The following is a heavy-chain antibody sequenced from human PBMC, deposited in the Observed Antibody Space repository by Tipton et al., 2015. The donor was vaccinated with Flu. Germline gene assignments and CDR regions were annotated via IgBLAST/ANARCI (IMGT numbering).Heavy chain of an antibody. Sequence: TLSLTCTVSGYSISSGYYWGWIRQPPGKGLEWIGSIYHSGSTYYNPSLKSRVTISVDTSKNQFSLKLSSVTAADTAVYYCARETPYCSSTSCYLRSSTGFDYWGQGTLVTVPS. CDR2: IYHSGST. D-gene: IGHD2-2*01. CDR3: ARETPYCSSTSCYLRSSTGFDY. J-gene: IGHJ4*02. V-gene: IGHV4-38-2*02. CDR1: GYSISSGYY.